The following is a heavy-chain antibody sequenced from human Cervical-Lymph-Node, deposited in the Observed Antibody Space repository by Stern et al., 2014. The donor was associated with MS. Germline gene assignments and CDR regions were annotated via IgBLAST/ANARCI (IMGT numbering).Heavy chain of an antibody. V-gene: IGHV7-4-1*02. CDR2: INANTGDP. J-gene: IGHJ4*02. CDR3: ATQGASGFGVSPTGY. Sequence: QVQLVQSGAELQKPGASVKVSCKTSGYSITTSALHWVRPAPGPGLEWMGWINANTGDPLYVQAFAGRFVFSLDTSVRTAYLQINNLKAEDSALYYCATQGASGFGVSPTGYWGQGTLVTVSS. D-gene: IGHD1-26*01. CDR1: GYSITTSA.